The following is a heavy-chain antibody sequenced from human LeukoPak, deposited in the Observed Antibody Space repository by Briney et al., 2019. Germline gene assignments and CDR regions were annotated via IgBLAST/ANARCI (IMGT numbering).Heavy chain of an antibody. CDR3: VRASIDYGDYY. J-gene: IGHJ4*02. D-gene: IGHD4-17*01. CDR1: GYTFTNYA. Sequence: AASVKVSCKASGYTFTNYAMNWVRQAPGQGLEWMGWINTNTGNPTYVQGFTGRFVFSLDTSVSTAYLQISSLKAEDTAVYYCVRASIDYGDYYWGQGTLVTVSS. CDR2: INTNTGNP. V-gene: IGHV7-4-1*02.